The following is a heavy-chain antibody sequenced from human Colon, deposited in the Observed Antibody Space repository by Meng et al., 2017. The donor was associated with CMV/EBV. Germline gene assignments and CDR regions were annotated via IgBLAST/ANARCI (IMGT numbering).Heavy chain of an antibody. CDR1: GFTFSIHA. D-gene: IGHD3-3*01. CDR2: IIYDGTNE. Sequence: GESLKISCAASGFTFSIHAMHWVRQAPGKGLEWLAVIIYDGTNEHYADSVKGRFTISRDNSKNTLYLQMNSLTPDDTAVYYCAREKGDDFWSGYWDWGQGTLVTVSS. J-gene: IGHJ4*02. V-gene: IGHV3-30*04. CDR3: AREKGDDFWSGYWD.